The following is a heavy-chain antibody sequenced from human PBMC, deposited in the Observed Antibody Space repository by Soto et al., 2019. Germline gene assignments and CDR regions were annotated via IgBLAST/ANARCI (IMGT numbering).Heavy chain of an antibody. CDR3: AREWIGYTYGYMDV. J-gene: IGHJ6*03. Sequence: GASVKGAGRASGKNWTSYYMHWLRQAPGQGLEWMGIINPSGGSTSYAQKFQGRVSMTRDTSTSTVYMELSSLRSDDTAVYYCAREWIGYTYGYMDVWGKGTTVTVS. V-gene: IGHV1-46*03. CDR2: INPSGGST. CDR1: GKNWTSYY. D-gene: IGHD5-18*01.